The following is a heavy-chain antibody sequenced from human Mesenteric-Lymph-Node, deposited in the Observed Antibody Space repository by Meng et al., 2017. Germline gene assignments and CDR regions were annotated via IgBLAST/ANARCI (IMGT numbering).Heavy chain of an antibody. CDR3: AREAGHWFDP. V-gene: IGHV4-4*02. D-gene: IGHD6-13*01. CDR1: GGSISSSNW. CDR2: IYYSGST. J-gene: IGHJ5*02. Sequence: SETLSLTCAVSGGSISSSNWWSWVRQPPGKGLEWIGSIYYSGSTYYNPSLKSRVTISVDTSKNQFSLKLSSVTAADTAVYYCAREAGHWFDPWGQGTLVTVSS.